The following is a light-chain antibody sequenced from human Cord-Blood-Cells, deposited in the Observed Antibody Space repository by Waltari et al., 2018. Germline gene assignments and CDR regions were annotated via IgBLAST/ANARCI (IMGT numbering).Light chain of an antibody. V-gene: IGLV3-19*01. CDR3: NSRDSSGNPVV. CDR1: SLRSYY. J-gene: IGLJ2*01. Sequence: SSELTQDPAVSVALGQTVRITCQGDSLRSYYSSRYPQKPGQAPVLVIYGKNNRPSGIPDRFSGSSSGNTASLTITGAQAEDEADYYCNSRDSSGNPVVFGGGTKLTVL. CDR2: GKN.